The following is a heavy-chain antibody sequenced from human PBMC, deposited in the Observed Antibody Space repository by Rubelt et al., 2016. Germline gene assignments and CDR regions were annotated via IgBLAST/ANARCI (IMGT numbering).Heavy chain of an antibody. Sequence: QVQLVQSGAEVKKPGASVKVSCKASGYTFTGYYMHWVRQAPGQGLEWMGWINPNSGGTNYAQTFQGRVTMTRETSISTAYMELSRLRSDDTAVYYCASSSGSYYSLDYWGQGTLVTVSS. CDR1: GYTFTGYY. D-gene: IGHD1-26*01. J-gene: IGHJ4*02. CDR2: INPNSGGT. CDR3: ASSSGSYYSLDY. V-gene: IGHV1-2*02.